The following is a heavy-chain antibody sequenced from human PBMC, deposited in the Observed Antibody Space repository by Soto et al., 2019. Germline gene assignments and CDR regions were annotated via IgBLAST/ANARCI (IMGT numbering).Heavy chain of an antibody. CDR1: GFTFSSYG. CDR3: AKDPHCSGGSCCSVGPDY. D-gene: IGHD2-15*01. CDR2: ISYDGSNK. J-gene: IGHJ4*02. V-gene: IGHV3-30*18. Sequence: GGSLRLSCAASGFTFSSYGMHWVRQAPGKGLEWVAVISYDGSNKYYADSVKGRFTISRDTSKNTLYLQMNSLRAEDTAVYYCAKDPHCSGGSCCSVGPDYWGQGTLVTVSS.